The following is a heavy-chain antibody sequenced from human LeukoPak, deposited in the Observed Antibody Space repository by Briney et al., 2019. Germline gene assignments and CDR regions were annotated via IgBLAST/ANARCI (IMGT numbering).Heavy chain of an antibody. J-gene: IGHJ3*02. CDR2: ISGSGGST. CDR1: GFTFSSYA. Sequence: GGSLRLSCAASGFTFSSYAMSWVRQAPGEGLEWVSAISGSGGSTYYADSVKGRFTISRDNSKNTLYLQMNSLRAEDTAVYYCAKVLISVVVVPAADDAFDIWGQGTMVTVSS. CDR3: AKVLISVVVVPAADDAFDI. V-gene: IGHV3-23*01. D-gene: IGHD2-2*01.